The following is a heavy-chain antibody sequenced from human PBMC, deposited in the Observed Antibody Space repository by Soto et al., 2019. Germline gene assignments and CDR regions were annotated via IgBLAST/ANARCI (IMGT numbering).Heavy chain of an antibody. D-gene: IGHD2-21*01. CDR2: IYSGGST. Sequence: LRLSCAASGFSVSSNYMSWVRQAPGKGLEWVSVIYSGGSTYYADSVKGRFTISRDNSKNTLYLQMNSLRAEDTAVYYCARAKLRSISLFRGATTDVMYFWSQGTTVTVS. CDR3: ARAKLRSISLFRGATTDVMYF. V-gene: IGHV3-53*01. J-gene: IGHJ6*02. CDR1: GFSVSSNY.